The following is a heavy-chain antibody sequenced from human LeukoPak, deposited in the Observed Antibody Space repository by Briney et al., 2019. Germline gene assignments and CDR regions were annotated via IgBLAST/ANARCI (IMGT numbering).Heavy chain of an antibody. J-gene: IGHJ6*03. CDR1: GGTFSSYA. V-gene: IGHV1-69*13. CDR3: ATTYDFWSGYYGSLYYYYYMDV. Sequence: GASVKVSCKASGGTFSSYAISWVRQAPGQGLEWMGGIIPIFGTANYAQKFQGRVTITADESTRTAYMELSSLRSEDTAVYYCATTYDFWSGYYGSLYYYYYMDVWGKGTTVTVSS. D-gene: IGHD3-3*01. CDR2: IIPIFGTA.